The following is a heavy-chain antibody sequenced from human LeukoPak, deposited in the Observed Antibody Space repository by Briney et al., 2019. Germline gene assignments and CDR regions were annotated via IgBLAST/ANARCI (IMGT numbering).Heavy chain of an antibody. CDR2: ISSSSGST. D-gene: IGHD3-10*01. J-gene: IGHJ4*02. V-gene: IGHV3-23*01. Sequence: PGGSLRLSCAASGFTFSSYGMHWVRQAPGKGLEWVSGISSSSGSTYYADSVKGRFTISRDNSKNTLYLQMNSLRAEDTAVYYCAKDHYYGSGVYDYWGQGTLVTVSS. CDR1: GFTFSSYG. CDR3: AKDHYYGSGVYDY.